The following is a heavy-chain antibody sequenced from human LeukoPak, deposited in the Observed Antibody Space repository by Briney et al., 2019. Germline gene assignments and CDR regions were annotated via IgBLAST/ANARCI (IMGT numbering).Heavy chain of an antibody. CDR2: IYSGGST. D-gene: IGHD2/OR15-2a*01. Sequence: GGSLRLSCTVSGFTVSSNYMSWVRQAPGKGLEWVSVIYSGGSTYYADSVKGRFTISRDNSKNTLYLQMNSLRAEDTAVYYCARDLGTTFSYYGMDVWGQGTTVTVSS. CDR1: GFTVSSNY. J-gene: IGHJ6*02. CDR3: ARDLGTTFSYYGMDV. V-gene: IGHV3-66*01.